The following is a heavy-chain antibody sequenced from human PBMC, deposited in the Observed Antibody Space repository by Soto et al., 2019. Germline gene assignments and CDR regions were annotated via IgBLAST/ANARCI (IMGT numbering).Heavy chain of an antibody. CDR2: IIPISGTA. CDR1: GGTFSSYA. D-gene: IGHD3-10*01. J-gene: IGHJ6*02. Sequence: QVQLVQSGAEVKKPGSSVKVSCKASGGTFSSYAISWVRQAPGQGLEWMGGIIPISGTANYAQKFQGRVTITADESTSTAYMELSSLRSEDTAVYYCARDYYGSGSPYYYGMDVWGQGTTVTVSS. V-gene: IGHV1-69*01. CDR3: ARDYYGSGSPYYYGMDV.